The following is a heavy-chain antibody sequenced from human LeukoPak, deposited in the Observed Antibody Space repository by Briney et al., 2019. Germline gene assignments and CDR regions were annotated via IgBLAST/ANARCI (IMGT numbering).Heavy chain of an antibody. V-gene: IGHV3-11*04. CDR3: ARGYGSGSYLCYFDY. J-gene: IGHJ4*02. CDR1: GLTFSDYY. CDR2: ISSSASTI. D-gene: IGHD3-10*01. Sequence: GGSLRLSCAASGLTFSDYYMSWIRQAPGKGLEWVSYISSSASTIYADSVKGRFTISRDNAKNSLYLQMNSLRADDTAVYYCARGYGSGSYLCYFDYWGQGTLVTVSS.